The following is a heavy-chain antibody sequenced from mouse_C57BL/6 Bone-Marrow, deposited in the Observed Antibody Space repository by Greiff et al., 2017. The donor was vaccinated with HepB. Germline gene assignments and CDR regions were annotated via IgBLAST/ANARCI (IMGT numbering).Heavy chain of an antibody. CDR3: ALLRYYFDY. V-gene: IGHV1-4*01. D-gene: IGHD1-1*01. CDR2: INTSSGYT. CDR1: GYTFTSYT. Sequence: VKLMESGAELARPGASVKMSCKASGYTFTSYTMHWVKQRPGQGLEWIGYINTSSGYTKYNQKFKDKATLTADKSSSTAYMQLSSLTSEDSAVYYCALLRYYFDYWGQGPTLTVSS. J-gene: IGHJ2*01.